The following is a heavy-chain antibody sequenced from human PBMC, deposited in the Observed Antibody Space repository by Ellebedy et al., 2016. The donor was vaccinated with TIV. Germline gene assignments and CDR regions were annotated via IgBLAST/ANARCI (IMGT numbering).Heavy chain of an antibody. CDR2: IRSDATTK. V-gene: IGHV3-30*02. D-gene: IGHD3-16*01. CDR1: GFSTSG. CDR3: VKGAYPVPTVMAV. J-gene: IGHJ6*02. Sequence: GESLKISCAASGFSTSGMHWVRQAPGKGLEWVAFIRSDATTKYYADSAKGRFTISRDNSKNTLDLQMTSLRPEDTALYYCVKGAYPVPTVMAVWGQGTMVIVSS.